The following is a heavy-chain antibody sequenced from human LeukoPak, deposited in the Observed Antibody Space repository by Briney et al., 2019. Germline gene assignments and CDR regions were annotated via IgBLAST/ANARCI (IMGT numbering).Heavy chain of an antibody. CDR2: IYSGGST. V-gene: IGHV3-66*01. J-gene: IGHJ6*03. Sequence: PGGSLRLSCAASGFTVSSNYMSWVRQAPGKGLEWVSVIYSGGSTYYADSVKGRFTISRDNSKNTLYLQVNSLRAEDTAVYYCARAPGVVPAAMSYYYYYYMDVWGKGTTVTVSS. CDR1: GFTVSSNY. D-gene: IGHD2-2*01. CDR3: ARAPGVVPAAMSYYYYYYMDV.